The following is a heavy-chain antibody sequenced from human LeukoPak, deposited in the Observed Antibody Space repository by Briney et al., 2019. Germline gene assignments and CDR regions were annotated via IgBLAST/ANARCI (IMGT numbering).Heavy chain of an antibody. J-gene: IGHJ3*02. CDR2: ISGSGITT. Sequence: GGSLRLSCAVSGFTFTSYAMSWVRQAPGKGLEWVSAISGSGITTYYADSVKGRFTISRDISNKTLYLQMNSLRADETAVYFCARFIASPGPDAFDIWGQGTLVTVSS. V-gene: IGHV3-23*01. D-gene: IGHD6-13*01. CDR3: ARFIASPGPDAFDI. CDR1: GFTFTSYA.